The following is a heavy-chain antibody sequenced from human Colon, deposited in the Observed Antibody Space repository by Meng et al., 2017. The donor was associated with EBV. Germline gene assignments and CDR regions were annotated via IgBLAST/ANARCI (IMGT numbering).Heavy chain of an antibody. CDR3: ARVGAYCGGDCYHPR. V-gene: IGHV4-4*02. CDR2: IYHSGST. Sequence: VQLQAAGPGLVEGERPLSRTGAVSGGSLSSRNWWSWVRQPPGKGLEWIGEIYHSGSTNYNPSLKSRVTISVDESKNQFSLRLSSVTAADTAVYYCARVGAYCGGDCYHPRWGQGTLVTVSS. D-gene: IGHD2-21*02. CDR1: GGSLSSRNW. J-gene: IGHJ4*02.